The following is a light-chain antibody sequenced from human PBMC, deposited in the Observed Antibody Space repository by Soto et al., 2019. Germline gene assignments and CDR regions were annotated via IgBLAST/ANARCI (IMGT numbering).Light chain of an antibody. J-gene: IGKJ1*01. CDR2: AAS. CDR1: QSISSY. CDR3: QQRSNLPWT. Sequence: DIQMTQSPSSLSASVGDRVTITCRASQSISSYLNWYQQKPGKAPKLLIYAASSLQSGVPSRFSGSGSGTDFTLTISSLQPEDFATYYCQQRSNLPWTFGQGTKV. V-gene: IGKV1-39*01.